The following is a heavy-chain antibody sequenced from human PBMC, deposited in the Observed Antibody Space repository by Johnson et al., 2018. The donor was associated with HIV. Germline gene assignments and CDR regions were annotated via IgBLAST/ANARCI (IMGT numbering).Heavy chain of an antibody. CDR3: ARSVGYYDSSGYYDVDAFDI. D-gene: IGHD3-22*01. CDR2: IKWNGGST. J-gene: IGHJ3*02. CDR1: GFNFDDHG. V-gene: IGHV3-20*04. Sequence: MLLVESGGAVVRPGGSLRLSCAASGFNFDDHGMSWVRQAPGKGLEWVSGIKWNGGSTGYADSVKGRFTISRDNAKNSLYLQMNSLRAEDTALYYCARSVGYYDSSGYYDVDAFDIWGQGTMVTVSS.